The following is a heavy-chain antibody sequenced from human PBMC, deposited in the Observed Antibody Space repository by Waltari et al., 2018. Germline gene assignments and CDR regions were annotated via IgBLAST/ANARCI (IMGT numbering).Heavy chain of an antibody. Sequence: EVQMLQSGAEVKKPGTPVKISCAASGVTFSSYTMNWVRQAPGKGLEWVSSISGGSSYKYYADSVKGRFTISRDNVKNSLFLQMNSLRAEDTAVYYCAREWGVMIGTAGFYFDFWAQGTLVTVSS. CDR1: GVTFSSYT. V-gene: IGHV3-21*01. CDR3: AREWGVMIGTAGFYFDF. D-gene: IGHD3-22*01. CDR2: ISGGSSYK. J-gene: IGHJ4*02.